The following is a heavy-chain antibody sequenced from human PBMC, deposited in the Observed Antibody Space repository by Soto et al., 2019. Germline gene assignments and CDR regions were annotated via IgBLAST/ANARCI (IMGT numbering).Heavy chain of an antibody. Sequence: SESRSSTCTSCCGPIRITAYCWSWFRQSPDKGLELIGHIYDGGTTYSSPSLKGRVTISADTSETQFSLKLNSVSAADTAVYYCARGPSGDKVDYWGQG. CDR2: IYDGGTT. D-gene: IGHD7-27*01. J-gene: IGHJ4*02. CDR1: CGPIRITAYC. V-gene: IGHV4-30-4*01. CDR3: ARGPSGDKVDY.